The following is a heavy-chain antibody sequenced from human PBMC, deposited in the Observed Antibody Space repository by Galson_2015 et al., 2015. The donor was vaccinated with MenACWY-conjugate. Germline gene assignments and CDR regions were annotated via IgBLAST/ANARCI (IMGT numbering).Heavy chain of an antibody. Sequence: SETLSLICTVSGGSASSSGYYWTWIRQPPGKGLEWIGLIYDSGTTKYNPSLKGRVTISLDTSKNQVSLKLSSVTAADTAVYYCAREFSYWGQGTLVTVSS. CDR3: AREFSY. CDR2: IYDSGTT. D-gene: IGHD2/OR15-2a*01. V-gene: IGHV4-61*08. CDR1: GGSASSSGYY. J-gene: IGHJ4*02.